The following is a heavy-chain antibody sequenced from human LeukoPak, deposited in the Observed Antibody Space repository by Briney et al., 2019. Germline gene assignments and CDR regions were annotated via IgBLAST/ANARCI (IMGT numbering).Heavy chain of an antibody. CDR2: ITWNGGRT. CDR1: GFNFDDYG. CDR3: ARDFERGYDFRYFFDY. V-gene: IGHV3-20*04. D-gene: IGHD5-12*01. J-gene: IGHJ4*02. Sequence: GGSLRLSCAASGFNFDDYGMGWVRQAPGKGLEWVSAITWNGGRTYYAGSVEGRFAISRDSAKTSLYLQMNSLRAEDTALYYCARDFERGYDFRYFFDYWGQGALVTVSS.